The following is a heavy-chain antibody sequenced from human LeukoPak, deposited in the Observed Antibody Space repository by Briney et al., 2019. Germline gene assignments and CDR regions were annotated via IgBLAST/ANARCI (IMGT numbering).Heavy chain of an antibody. D-gene: IGHD3-10*01. CDR3: TADVPTYGSGEFDY. V-gene: IGHV3-15*01. Sequence: PGGSLRLSCAASGFTFSNAWMSWVRQAPGKGLQWVGKADGVTTHYAAPVKGRFTVSRDDSKNTLYLQMDSLKTEDTAVYYCTADVPTYGSGEFDYWGQGIMVTVSS. CDR2: ADGVTT. CDR1: GFTFSNAW. J-gene: IGHJ4*02.